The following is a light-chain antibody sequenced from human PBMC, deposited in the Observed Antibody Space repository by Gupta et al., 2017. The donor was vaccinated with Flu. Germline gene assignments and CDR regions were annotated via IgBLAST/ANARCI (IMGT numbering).Light chain of an antibody. CDR1: QGISSY. J-gene: IGKJ4*01. CDR2: AAS. CDR3: QQANSFPHT. Sequence: RVILSPSSMSASVGEKVTITWRASQGISSYLASYQQKPGKAPQLLIYAASSLHSRVPSSFSGSGSGTDVTLTISSLQPEDFANYYCQQANSFPHTCGRGTRVEIK. V-gene: IGKV1-12*01.